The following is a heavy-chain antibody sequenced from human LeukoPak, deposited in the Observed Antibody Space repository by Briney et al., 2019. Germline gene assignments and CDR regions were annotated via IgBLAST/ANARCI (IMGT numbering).Heavy chain of an antibody. D-gene: IGHD2-2*01. V-gene: IGHV1-69*04. Sequence: SVKVSCKASGGTFSSYAISWVRQAPGQGLEWMGRIIPILGIANYAQKFQGRVTITADKSTSTAYMELSSLRSEDTAVYCCARDTPVVVPAAIRGGIYYYGMDVWGQGTTVTVSS. J-gene: IGHJ6*02. CDR3: ARDTPVVVPAAIRGGIYYYGMDV. CDR1: GGTFSSYA. CDR2: IIPILGIA.